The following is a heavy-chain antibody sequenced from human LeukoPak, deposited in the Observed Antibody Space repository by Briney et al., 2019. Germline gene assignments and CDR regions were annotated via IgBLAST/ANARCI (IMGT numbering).Heavy chain of an antibody. V-gene: IGHV4-39*01. D-gene: IGHD5-18*01. CDR2: IYYSGSS. Sequence: SETLSLTCAVSGGSISSSSYYWGWIRQPPGKGLEWIGSIYYSGSSYYNPSLKSRVTISVHTSKNQFSLKLSSVTAADTAVYYCARHVDTATDYFDYWGQGTLVTVSS. CDR3: ARHVDTATDYFDY. J-gene: IGHJ4*02. CDR1: GGSISSSSYY.